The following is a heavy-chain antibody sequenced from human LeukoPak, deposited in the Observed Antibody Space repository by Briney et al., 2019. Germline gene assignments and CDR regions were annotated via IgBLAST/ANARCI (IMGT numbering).Heavy chain of an antibody. J-gene: IGHJ3*02. Sequence: PGGSLRLSCAASGFTLSSYSMNWVRQAPGKGLEWVSYISSSSTIYYADSVKGRFTISRDNAKNSLYLQMNSLRVEDTAVYYCARDGAYSASNIWGQGTMVAVSS. CDR2: ISSSSTI. CDR1: GFTLSSYS. D-gene: IGHD6-13*01. V-gene: IGHV3-48*01. CDR3: ARDGAYSASNI.